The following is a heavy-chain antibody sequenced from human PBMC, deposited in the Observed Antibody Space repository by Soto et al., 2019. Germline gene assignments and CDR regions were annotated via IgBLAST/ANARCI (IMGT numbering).Heavy chain of an antibody. D-gene: IGHD1-7*01. Sequence: QVQLVQSGAEEKKPGASVKVSCKASGYTFTTYAMHWVRQAPGQRLEWMGWISTGNGNTKYSQKFQGRVTITRDTPATTADMVRSSLISKATVFIHGARGGGYNWNYGWLDPWGQGTLVTVS. CDR1: GYTFTTYA. V-gene: IGHV1-3*04. CDR3: ARGGGYNWNYGWLDP. J-gene: IGHJ5*02. CDR2: ISTGNGNT.